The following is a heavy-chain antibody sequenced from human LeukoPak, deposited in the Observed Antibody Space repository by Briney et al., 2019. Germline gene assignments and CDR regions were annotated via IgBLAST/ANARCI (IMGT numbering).Heavy chain of an antibody. J-gene: IGHJ4*02. CDR3: ARTRPHNYYDSSGYPNFDY. Sequence: SETLSLTCTVSGGSMNNYYWSWIRRPPGKGLECIGYIYDSGSTNYNPSLKSRVAMSVDTSRNQFSLKMSSVTAADTAVYYCARTRPHNYYDSSGYPNFDYWGQGTLVTVSS. CDR2: IYDSGST. D-gene: IGHD3-22*01. CDR1: GGSMNNYY. V-gene: IGHV4-59*01.